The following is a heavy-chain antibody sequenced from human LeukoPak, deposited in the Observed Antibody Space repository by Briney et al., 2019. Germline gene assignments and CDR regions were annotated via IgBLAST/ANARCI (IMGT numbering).Heavy chain of an antibody. CDR3: ARGLPATLLDY. Sequence: GGSLRLSCAASGNTFSNYWMNWVRQAPGKGLEWVANIKQDGSEKYYVDSVKGRFTISRDSAKNSLYLQMNSLRVEDTAVYYCARGLPATLLDYWGQGTLVTVSS. CDR2: IKQDGSEK. V-gene: IGHV3-7*03. CDR1: GNTFSNYW. D-gene: IGHD2-2*01. J-gene: IGHJ4*02.